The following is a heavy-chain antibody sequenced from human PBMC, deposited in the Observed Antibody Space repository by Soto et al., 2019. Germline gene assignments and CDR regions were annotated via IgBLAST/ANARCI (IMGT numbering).Heavy chain of an antibody. CDR1: GYTFTSYG. Sequence: GASVKVSCKASGYTFTSYGIIWVRQAPGQGLEWMGWISAYNGNTNYAQKLQGRVTMTTDTSTSTAYMELRSLRSDDTAVYYCAREVPIEYSSSWKGFDYWGQGTLVTVSS. V-gene: IGHV1-18*04. CDR2: ISAYNGNT. D-gene: IGHD6-6*01. J-gene: IGHJ4*02. CDR3: AREVPIEYSSSWKGFDY.